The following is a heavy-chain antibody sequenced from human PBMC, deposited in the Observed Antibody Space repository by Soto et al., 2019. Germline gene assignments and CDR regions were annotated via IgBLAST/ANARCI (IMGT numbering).Heavy chain of an antibody. CDR3: ARGHYFGSGSTD. V-gene: IGHV4-30-2*06. CDR1: GDSISGGGFS. CDR2: IYPSGTS. Sequence: PSETLSLTCAVSGDSISGGGFSWNWIRQSPGKGLEWIGYIYPSGTSYFNPSLKSRVSISLDKSRNQFSLRLSSMTAADTAVYYCARGHYFGSGSTDWGHGTLVT. J-gene: IGHJ4*01. D-gene: IGHD3-10*01.